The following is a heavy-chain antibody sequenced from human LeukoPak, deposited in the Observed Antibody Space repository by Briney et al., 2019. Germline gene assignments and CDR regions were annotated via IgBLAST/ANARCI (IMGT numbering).Heavy chain of an antibody. Sequence: ASVKVSCKASGYAFISYGFSWVRQAPGQGLKWMGWISAYNGNTNYAQKLQGRVTMTTDTSTSTAYMELRSLRSDDTAVYYCARESVIAAAGPDYWGQGTLVTVSS. CDR2: ISAYNGNT. CDR1: GYAFISYG. CDR3: ARESVIAAAGPDY. D-gene: IGHD6-13*01. J-gene: IGHJ4*02. V-gene: IGHV1-18*01.